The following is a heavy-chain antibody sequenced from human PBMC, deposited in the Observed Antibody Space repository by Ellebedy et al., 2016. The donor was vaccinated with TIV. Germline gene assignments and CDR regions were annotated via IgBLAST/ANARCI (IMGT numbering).Heavy chain of an antibody. CDR3: TSLEVPAATGLRLDYFDY. J-gene: IGHJ4*02. CDR1: GFTFSSYW. V-gene: IGHV3-7*03. Sequence: GESLKISCAASGFTFSSYWMSWVRQAPGKGLEWVANIKQDGSEKYYVDSVKGRFTISRDNAKNSLYLQMNSLRAEDTAVYYCTSLEVPAATGLRLDYFDYWGQGTLVTVSS. CDR2: IKQDGSEK. D-gene: IGHD2-2*01.